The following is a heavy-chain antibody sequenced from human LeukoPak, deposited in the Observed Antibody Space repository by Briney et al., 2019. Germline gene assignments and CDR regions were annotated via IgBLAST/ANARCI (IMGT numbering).Heavy chain of an antibody. D-gene: IGHD7-27*01. V-gene: IGHV4-59*01. CDR3: AKSPSWGSGLDAFDI. Sequence: ETLSLTCTVSDGSISNYYWSWIRQPPGKGLEWIGYIYYTGSTKYNPSLKGRVTLSVDSSKTQFSLKLNSVTAADTAVYYCAKSPSWGSGLDAFDIWGQGTMVTVSS. CDR1: DGSISNYY. CDR2: IYYTGST. J-gene: IGHJ3*02.